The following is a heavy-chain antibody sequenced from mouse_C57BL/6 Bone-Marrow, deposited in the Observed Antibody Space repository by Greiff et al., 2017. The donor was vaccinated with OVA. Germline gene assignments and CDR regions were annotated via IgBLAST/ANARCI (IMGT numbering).Heavy chain of an antibody. D-gene: IGHD2-1*01. Sequence: EVQLQQSGPELVKPGASVKISCKASGYTFTDYYMNWVKQSHGKSLEWIGDINPNTGGTSYNQKFKGTATLTVDKSSSTAYMERRSLTSEDSAVYYCARWIYGNYGGFDYWGQGTTLTVSS. CDR1: GYTFTDYY. V-gene: IGHV1-26*01. CDR2: INPNTGGT. CDR3: ARWIYGNYGGFDY. J-gene: IGHJ2*01.